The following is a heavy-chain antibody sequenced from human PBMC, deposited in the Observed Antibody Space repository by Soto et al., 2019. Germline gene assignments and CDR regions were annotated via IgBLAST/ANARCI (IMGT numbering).Heavy chain of an antibody. J-gene: IGHJ4*02. CDR1: VGSFSSSIYY. Sequence: SETLSLTCTVSVGSFSSSIYYWSWILQPPGKGLEWIGYIYYSGSTTYNPSLKSRVTISVDTSKNQFSLKVNSVTAADTAVYYCARGLGDCGGDCYSDFPDYWGQGTLVTVSS. CDR2: IYYSGST. D-gene: IGHD2-21*02. V-gene: IGHV4-61*01. CDR3: ARGLGDCGGDCYSDFPDY.